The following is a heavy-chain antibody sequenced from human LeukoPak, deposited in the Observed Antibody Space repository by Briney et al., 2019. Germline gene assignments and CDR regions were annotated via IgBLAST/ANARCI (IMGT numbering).Heavy chain of an antibody. CDR1: GFTFSNYG. CDR2: IWYDGSNK. J-gene: IGHJ5*02. CDR3: AKDRGNFYPPRFDP. Sequence: PGGSLRLSCAAPGFTFSNYGMHWVRQAPGEGLEWVAVIWYDGSNKYYADSVKGRFTISRDNSKNTLYLQMNSLRAEDTAIYYCAKDRGNFYPPRFDPWGQGTLVTVSS. V-gene: IGHV3-33*06. D-gene: IGHD1-26*01.